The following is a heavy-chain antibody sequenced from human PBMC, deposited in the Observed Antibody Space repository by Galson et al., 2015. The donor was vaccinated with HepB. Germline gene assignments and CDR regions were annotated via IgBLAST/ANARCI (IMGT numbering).Heavy chain of an antibody. J-gene: IGHJ3*02. D-gene: IGHD4-17*01. CDR3: ARVPNDYGDPDAFDI. Sequence: SLRLSCAASGFTFSSYWMHWVRQAPGKGLVWVSRINSDGSSIRYADSVKGRFTISRDNAKNTLYLQMNSLRAEDTAVYYCARVPNDYGDPDAFDIWGQGTMVTVSS. CDR1: GFTFSSYW. V-gene: IGHV3-74*01. CDR2: INSDGSSI.